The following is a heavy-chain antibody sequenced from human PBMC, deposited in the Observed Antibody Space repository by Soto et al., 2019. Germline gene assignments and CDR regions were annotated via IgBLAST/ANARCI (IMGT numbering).Heavy chain of an antibody. CDR1: GYTFTSYG. D-gene: IGHD2-15*01. J-gene: IGHJ3*02. CDR3: ARDIVVVGISGDAFEI. CDR2: ISAYNGNT. V-gene: IGHV1-18*01. Sequence: ASVKVSCKASGYTFTSYGISWVRQAPGQGLEWMGWISAYNGNTNYAQKLQGRVTMTTDTSTSTAYMELRSLRSDDTAVYYCARDIVVVGISGDAFEIWGQGTMVTVSS.